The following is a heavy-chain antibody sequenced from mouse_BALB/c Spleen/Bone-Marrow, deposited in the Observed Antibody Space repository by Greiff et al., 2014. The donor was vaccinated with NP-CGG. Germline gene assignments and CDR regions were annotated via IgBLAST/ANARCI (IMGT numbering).Heavy chain of an antibody. CDR3: AKRDIYYGYDGNAMDY. V-gene: IGHV1-4*01. D-gene: IGHD2-2*01. CDR2: INPSSGYT. Sequence: VQGVESGAELARPGASVKMSCKASGYTFTTYTMHWVKQRPGQGLEWIGYINPSSGYTNYNQKFKDKATLTADKSSSTAYMQLSSLTSEDSAAYFCAKRDIYYGYDGNAMDYWGQGTSVTVSS. J-gene: IGHJ4*01. CDR1: GYTFTTYT.